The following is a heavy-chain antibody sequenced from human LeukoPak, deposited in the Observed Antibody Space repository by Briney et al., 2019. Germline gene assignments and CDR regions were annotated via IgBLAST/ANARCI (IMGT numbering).Heavy chain of an antibody. D-gene: IGHD6-19*01. J-gene: IGHJ4*02. V-gene: IGHV3-33*01. Sequence: GRSLRLSCAASGFTFSSYGMHWVRQAPGKGLEWVAVIWYDGSNKYYADSVKGRFTISRDNSKSTLYLQMNSLRAEDTAVYYCARDTTAGTRGVDYWGQGTLVTVSS. CDR1: GFTFSSYG. CDR3: ARDTTAGTRGVDY. CDR2: IWYDGSNK.